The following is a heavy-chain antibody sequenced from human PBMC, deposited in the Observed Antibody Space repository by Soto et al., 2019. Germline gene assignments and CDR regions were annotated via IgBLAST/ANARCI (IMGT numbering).Heavy chain of an antibody. J-gene: IGHJ4*02. CDR3: AREWRWLQPGHFDY. D-gene: IGHD5-12*01. CDR1: VGSIISGGYY. Sequence: SETLSLTCTISVGSIISGGYYWRWIRQHPGKGLEWIGYIYYSGSTYYNPSLKSRVTISVYTSKNQFSLKLSSVTAADTAVYYCAREWRWLQPGHFDYWGQGTLVTVSS. V-gene: IGHV4-31*03. CDR2: IYYSGST.